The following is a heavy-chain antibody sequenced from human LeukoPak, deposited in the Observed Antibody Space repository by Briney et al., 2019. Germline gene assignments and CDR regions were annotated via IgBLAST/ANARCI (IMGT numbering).Heavy chain of an antibody. CDR2: IIPIFGTA. V-gene: IGHV1-69*05. D-gene: IGHD2-2*01. CDR3: ASPPGYCSSTSCYAHDAFDI. Sequence: SVKVSCKASGYTFTGYYMHWVRQAPGQGLEWMGGIIPIFGTANYAQKFQGRVTITTDESTRTAYMELSSLRSEDTAVYYCASPPGYCSSTSCYAHDAFDIWGQGTMVTVSS. J-gene: IGHJ3*02. CDR1: GYTFTGYY.